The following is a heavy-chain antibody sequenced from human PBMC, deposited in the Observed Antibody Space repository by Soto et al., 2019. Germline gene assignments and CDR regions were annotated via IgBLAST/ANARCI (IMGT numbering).Heavy chain of an antibody. V-gene: IGHV1-69*13. CDR3: ARDLVDTAPRAAPGYYYGMDV. CDR2: IIAYNGTA. J-gene: IGHJ6*02. D-gene: IGHD5-18*01. CDR1: GYTFTSYG. Sequence: SVKVSCKASGYTFTSYGISWVRQAPGQGLEWMGWIIAYNGTANYAQKFQGRVTITADESTSTAYMELSSLRSEDTAVYYCARDLVDTAPRAAPGYYYGMDVWGQGTTVTVSS.